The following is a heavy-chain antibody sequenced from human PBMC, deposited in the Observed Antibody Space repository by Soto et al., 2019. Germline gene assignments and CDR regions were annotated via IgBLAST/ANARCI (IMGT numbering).Heavy chain of an antibody. D-gene: IGHD4-17*01. Sequence: SGTLSLTCTVSGGSISSYYWSWIRQPPGKGLEWIGYIYYSGSTNYNPSLKSRVTISVDTSKNQFSLNLNSVTAADTAFYYCARGLRYGDPLAFWGQGTLVTVSS. CDR3: ARGLRYGDPLAF. CDR1: GGSISSYY. J-gene: IGHJ4*02. V-gene: IGHV4-59*01. CDR2: IYYSGST.